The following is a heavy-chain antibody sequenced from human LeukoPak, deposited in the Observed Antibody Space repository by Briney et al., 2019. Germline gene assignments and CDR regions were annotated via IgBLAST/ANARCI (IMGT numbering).Heavy chain of an antibody. D-gene: IGHD1-7*01. Sequence: GGSLRLFCAASGFTFSSYDMHWVRHATGKGLEWVSDIGTAGDTYYPGSVKGRFTISREDAKNSLYLQMNSLRAGDTAVYYCARGSSRTTGAFDIWGQGTMVTVSS. CDR1: GFTFSSYD. V-gene: IGHV3-13*01. J-gene: IGHJ3*02. CDR2: IGTAGDT. CDR3: ARGSSRTTGAFDI.